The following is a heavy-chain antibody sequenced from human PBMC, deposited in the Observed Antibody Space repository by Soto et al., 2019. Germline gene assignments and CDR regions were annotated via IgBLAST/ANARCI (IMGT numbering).Heavy chain of an antibody. J-gene: IGHJ5*02. CDR3: AHRVNMARGPYNYFGP. CDR1: GFSLTTGVG. D-gene: IGHD3-10*01. CDR2: IYWNDEK. Sequence: QITLKESGPTLVKHTQTLTLTCSFAGFSLTTGVGVGWIRQPRGKTLEWLAIIYWNDEKLYNPSLKTRLTITKDTSKNQVVLTVTDMDPVDTATYYCAHRVNMARGPYNYFGPWGQGTLVTVSS. V-gene: IGHV2-5*01.